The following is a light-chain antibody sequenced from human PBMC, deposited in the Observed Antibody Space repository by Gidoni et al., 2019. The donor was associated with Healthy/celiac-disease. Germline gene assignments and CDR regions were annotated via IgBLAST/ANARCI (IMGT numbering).Light chain of an antibody. Sequence: EIQMTQSPSTLSASVGDRVTIPCRASQSISSWLAWYQQKPEKAPKRLSYKASSLESGVPSRFSGSRSGTEFTLTISSLQPDDFAAYDCQQYNSYSPPFTFGPXTKVDIK. V-gene: IGKV1-5*03. CDR1: QSISSW. CDR3: QQYNSYSPPFT. J-gene: IGKJ3*01. CDR2: KAS.